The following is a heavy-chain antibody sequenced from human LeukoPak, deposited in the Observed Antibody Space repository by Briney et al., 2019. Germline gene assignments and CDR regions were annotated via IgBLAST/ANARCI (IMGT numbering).Heavy chain of an antibody. V-gene: IGHV3-30*02. CDR1: GFTFSDYG. Sequence: PGGSLRLSCAASGFTFSDYGMVWVRVRQAPSKGLEWMAFIRFDGSITYYADSVRDRFTISRGNSKNTLYLQMNSLRAEDTAVYYCAKDKGDYVWGSYRPDYWGQGTLVTVSS. CDR3: AKDKGDYVWGSYRPDY. CDR2: IRFDGSIT. J-gene: IGHJ4*02. D-gene: IGHD3-16*02.